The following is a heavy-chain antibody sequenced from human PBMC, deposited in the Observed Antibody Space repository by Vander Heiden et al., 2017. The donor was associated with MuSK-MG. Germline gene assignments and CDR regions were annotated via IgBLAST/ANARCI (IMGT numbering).Heavy chain of an antibody. Sequence: EVQLVQSGAEVKKPGESLRISCKGSGTSFTSCWISWVRQMPGKGLEWMGRIDPSDSYTNYSPSFQGHVTISADKSISTAYLQWSSLKASDTAMYYCARHDGVVRGEDYWGQRTLVTVSS. CDR1: GTSFTSCW. J-gene: IGHJ4*02. CDR2: IDPSDSYT. CDR3: ARHDGVVRGEDY. D-gene: IGHD3-10*02. V-gene: IGHV5-10-1*03.